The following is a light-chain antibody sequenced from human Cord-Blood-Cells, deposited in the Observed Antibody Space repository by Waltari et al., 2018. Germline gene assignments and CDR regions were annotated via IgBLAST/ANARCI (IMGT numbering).Light chain of an antibody. CDR1: QSVSSSY. CDR2: GAS. Sequence: ELVFTQSPGTLSLSPAQRATLSCRARQSVSSSYLAVYQQIPGQVPRLLIYGASSRATGIPDRFSGSGSGTDFTLTISRLEPEDFAVYYCQQYGSSPITFGQGTRLEIK. CDR3: QQYGSSPIT. V-gene: IGKV3-20*01. J-gene: IGKJ5*01.